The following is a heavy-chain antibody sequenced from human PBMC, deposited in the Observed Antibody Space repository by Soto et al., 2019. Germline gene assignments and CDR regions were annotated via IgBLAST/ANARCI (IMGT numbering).Heavy chain of an antibody. V-gene: IGHV3-15*01. Sequence: EVQLVESGGGLVKPGGSLRLSCTASGFTFDEAWMSWVRQTPGKGLEWVGRIRTNADGGATDYASPVKGRFTISRENSKNTLYLQMNSLKIEDTGVYYCTTGGSYYDGSGDYSRFDFWGQGTPFAVSS. CDR1: GFTFDEAW. J-gene: IGHJ4*02. D-gene: IGHD3-22*01. CDR2: IRTNADGGAT. CDR3: TTGGSYYDGSGDYSRFDF.